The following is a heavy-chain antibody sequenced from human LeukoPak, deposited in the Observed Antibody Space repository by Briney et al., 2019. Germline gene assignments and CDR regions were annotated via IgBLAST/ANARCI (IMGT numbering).Heavy chain of an antibody. CDR3: ANEIRPNDY. V-gene: IGHV3-23*01. CDR2: ISISGGTT. J-gene: IGHJ4*02. Sequence: GASLRLSCTASGFAFSNHAMSWVRQAPGKGLEWVSSISISGGTTYYADSVKGRFTISRENSKSTLYLQMNSLRADDTAVYYCANEIRPNDYWGQGTLVTVSS. D-gene: IGHD4-17*01. CDR1: GFAFSNHA.